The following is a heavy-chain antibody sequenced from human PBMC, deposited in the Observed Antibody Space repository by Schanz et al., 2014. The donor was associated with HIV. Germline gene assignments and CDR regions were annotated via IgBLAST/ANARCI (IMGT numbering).Heavy chain of an antibody. Sequence: QVQLVQSGAEVKKPGSSVTVSCTASGGTFSSYAISWVRQAPGQGLEWMGGIIPMFSTANYAQKFQGRVTITADESTGTAFMELSSLTSDDTALYYCARDLGGSPPDYHFDYWGQGTPVTVSS. V-gene: IGHV1-69*01. D-gene: IGHD1-26*01. CDR3: ARDLGGSPPDYHFDY. J-gene: IGHJ4*02. CDR2: IIPMFSTA. CDR1: GGTFSSYA.